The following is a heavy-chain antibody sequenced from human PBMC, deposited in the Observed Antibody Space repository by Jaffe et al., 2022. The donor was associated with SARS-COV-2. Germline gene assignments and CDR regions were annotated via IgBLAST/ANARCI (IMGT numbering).Heavy chain of an antibody. Sequence: EEQLVESGGGLVQPGGSLRLSCAVSGFTFSTYWMSWVRQAPGKGLEWVANIKQDGSEKYYVESVKGRFTISRDNAKNSLYLQMNSLRAEDTAVYYCAKMATIRYWGQGTLVTVSS. D-gene: IGHD5-12*01. CDR1: GFTFSTYW. V-gene: IGHV3-7*01. J-gene: IGHJ4*02. CDR3: AKMATIRY. CDR2: IKQDGSEK.